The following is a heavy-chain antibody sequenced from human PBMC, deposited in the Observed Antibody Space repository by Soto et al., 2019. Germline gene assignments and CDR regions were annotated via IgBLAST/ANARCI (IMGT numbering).Heavy chain of an antibody. D-gene: IGHD6-13*01. CDR2: IKQDGSDK. J-gene: IGHJ6*02. CDR3: ARSRQDSSSWSLGLYYYYYYGMDV. CDR1: GFTFSSYR. Sequence: GGSLRLSCAASGFTFSSYRMSWVRQAPGKGLEWVANIKQDGSDKYYVDSVKGRFTISRDNAKNSLYLQMNSLRAEDTAVYYCARSRQDSSSWSLGLYYYYYYGMDVWGQGTTVTVSS. V-gene: IGHV3-7*03.